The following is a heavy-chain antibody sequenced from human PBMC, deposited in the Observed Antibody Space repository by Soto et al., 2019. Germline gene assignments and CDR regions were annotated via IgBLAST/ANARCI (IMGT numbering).Heavy chain of an antibody. CDR3: ARDLEQLASYYYGLDV. D-gene: IGHD6-6*01. Sequence: QVQLVESGGGVVQPGTSLRLSCAASGFAFSTHGMHWVRQAPGKGLEWVAVIWYDGSNKYYADSVKGRFTISRDNSKNTLYLQLDSLRGEDTGMYYCARDLEQLASYYYGLDVWGQGTSVTVSS. J-gene: IGHJ6*02. CDR2: IWYDGSNK. V-gene: IGHV3-33*01. CDR1: GFAFSTHG.